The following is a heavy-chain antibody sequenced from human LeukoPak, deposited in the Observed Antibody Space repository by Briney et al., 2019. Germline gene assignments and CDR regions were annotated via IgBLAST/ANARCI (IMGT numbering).Heavy chain of an antibody. V-gene: IGHV5-51*01. CDR3: ARQRDSGSYYQRAFDI. CDR2: IYPGDSDT. D-gene: IGHD1-26*01. J-gene: IGHJ3*02. Sequence: GESLKISCKGSGYNFATYWIGWVRQMPGKGLEWMGIIYPGDSDTKYNPSVQGQVTISADKSINTAYPQWSSLKASDIAMYYCARQRDSGSYYQRAFDIWGQGTMVTVSS. CDR1: GYNFATYW.